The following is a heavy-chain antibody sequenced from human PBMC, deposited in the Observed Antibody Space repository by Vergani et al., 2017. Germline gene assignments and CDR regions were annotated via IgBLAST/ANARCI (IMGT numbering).Heavy chain of an antibody. Sequence: QVQLQESGAGLLKPSETLSLTCAVYGGSFSDYYWSWIRQPPGKGLEWIGEINHSGSTNDNPSLKSRVTISFDKSKNQFSLKLSSVTAADTAVYYCARGKGAGSGWRGRFDPWGQGTLVTVSS. D-gene: IGHD6-19*01. CDR3: ARGKGAGSGWRGRFDP. CDR2: INHSGST. J-gene: IGHJ5*02. CDR1: GGSFSDYY. V-gene: IGHV4-34*01.